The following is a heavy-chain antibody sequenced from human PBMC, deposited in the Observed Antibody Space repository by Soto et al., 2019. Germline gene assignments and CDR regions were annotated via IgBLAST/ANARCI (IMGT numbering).Heavy chain of an antibody. CDR3: ARGASPIAAAADNWFDP. J-gene: IGHJ5*02. CDR1: GDSVSSNSAA. CDR2: TYYRSKWYN. V-gene: IGHV6-1*01. Sequence: SQTLSLTCAISGDSVSSNSAAWNWIRQSPSRGLEWLGRTYYRSKWYNDYAVSVKSRTTINPDTSKNQFSLQLNSVTPEDTAVYYCARGASPIAAAADNWFDPWGQGTLVTVSS. D-gene: IGHD6-13*01.